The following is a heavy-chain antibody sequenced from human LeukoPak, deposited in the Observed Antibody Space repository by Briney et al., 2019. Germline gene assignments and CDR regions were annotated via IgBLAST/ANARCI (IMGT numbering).Heavy chain of an antibody. V-gene: IGHV5-51*01. J-gene: IGHJ4*02. Sequence: GESLKISCKGSEYXFTSYWIAWVRXMPGKXLEWMGIIYPGDSDTRYSPSFQGQVTISADKSINTAYLQWTSLKASDTATYYCARRYDNTGYYVYWGQGTLVTVSS. CDR3: ARRYDNTGYYVY. D-gene: IGHD3-22*01. CDR2: IYPGDSDT. CDR1: EYXFTSYW.